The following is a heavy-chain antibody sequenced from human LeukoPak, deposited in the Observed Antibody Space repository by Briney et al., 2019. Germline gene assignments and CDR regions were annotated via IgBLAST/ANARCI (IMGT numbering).Heavy chain of an antibody. CDR3: ARLDTSGPDDC. J-gene: IGHJ4*02. Sequence: SSETLSLTCTVSGGSISSRSCCWGWIRQPPGKGLEWIGQIYYSGSTQYSPSLKSRVTISIDTFKSQFSLKLISVTAADTAVYYCARLDTSGPDDCWGQGTLVTVSS. V-gene: IGHV4-39*01. CDR1: GGSISSRSCC. CDR2: IYYSGST. D-gene: IGHD3-22*01.